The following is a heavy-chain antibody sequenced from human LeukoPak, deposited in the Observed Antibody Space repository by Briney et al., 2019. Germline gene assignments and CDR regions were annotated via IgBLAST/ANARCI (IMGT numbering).Heavy chain of an antibody. CDR3: AKEVSQVTPPSYDY. J-gene: IGHJ4*02. D-gene: IGHD4-23*01. Sequence: GGSLRLSCAASGFTFSNYAMSWGRHAPGKGLEWVSAISGSGGSTYYADSVKGPFTISRDNSKNTLYLQMNSLRAEDTAVYYCAKEVSQVTPPSYDYWGQGTLVTVSS. V-gene: IGHV3-23*01. CDR2: ISGSGGST. CDR1: GFTFSNYA.